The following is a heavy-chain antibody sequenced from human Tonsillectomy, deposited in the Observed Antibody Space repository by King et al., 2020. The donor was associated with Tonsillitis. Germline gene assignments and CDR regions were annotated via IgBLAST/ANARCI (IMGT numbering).Heavy chain of an antibody. CDR3: ARGPATAMHLGAYYYYYGMDV. V-gene: IGHV4-34*01. Sequence: QVQLQQWGAGLLKPSETLSLTCAVSGGSFSGYYWSWIRQPPGKGLEWIGEINHSGSTNYNPSLKSRVTISVDTSKNQFSLKLSSVTAADTAVYYCARGPATAMHLGAYYYYYGMDVWGQGTTVTVSS. CDR1: GGSFSGYY. CDR2: INHSGST. J-gene: IGHJ6*02. D-gene: IGHD5-18*01.